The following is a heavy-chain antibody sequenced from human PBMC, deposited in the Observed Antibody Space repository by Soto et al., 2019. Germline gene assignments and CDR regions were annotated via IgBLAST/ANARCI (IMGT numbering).Heavy chain of an antibody. CDR3: ASWLKGPDIGNYYYGMDV. D-gene: IGHD2-15*01. CDR2: IMPIFRAP. Sequence: QVQLVQSGAEVKKPGSSVKVSCKASGGAFSDYAFSWVRQAPGQGLEWLGGIMPIFRAPDYAQKFQGRVTITADESTRTAYREMNSLRSEDTAVYYCASWLKGPDIGNYYYGMDVWGQGTTVTVS. CDR1: GGAFSDYA. J-gene: IGHJ6*02. V-gene: IGHV1-69*12.